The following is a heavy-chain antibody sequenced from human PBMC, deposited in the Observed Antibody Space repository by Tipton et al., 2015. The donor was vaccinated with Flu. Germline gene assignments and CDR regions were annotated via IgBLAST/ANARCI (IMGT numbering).Heavy chain of an antibody. J-gene: IGHJ3*02. CDR1: GASMKKSNHY. CDR3: ARGSGDTRDAVDI. V-gene: IGHV4-39*06. Sequence: TLSLTCSVSGASMKKSNHYCGWIRQPPGKGLEWIGSIYFSGTPYYSPSLESRVTISEDTSKNQFALTVIGVTAADTDMYYCARGSGDTRDAVDIWGQGTMVTASS. CDR2: IYFSGTP. D-gene: IGHD2-2*01.